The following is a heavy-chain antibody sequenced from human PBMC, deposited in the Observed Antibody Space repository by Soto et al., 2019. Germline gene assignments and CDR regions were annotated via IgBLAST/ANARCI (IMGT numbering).Heavy chain of an antibody. CDR2: MYYAGGT. D-gene: IGHD6-19*01. V-gene: IGHV3-53*01. Sequence: GGSLRLSCAVSGLSVSDHYVTWVRQTPGKGLEWVSIMYYAGGTYYADSVKGRFTISRDNFENTVYLEMTSLRADDTAVYYCATRYGSGRYFFDYWGQGXLVTVSS. CDR1: GLSVSDHY. CDR3: ATRYGSGRYFFDY. J-gene: IGHJ4*02.